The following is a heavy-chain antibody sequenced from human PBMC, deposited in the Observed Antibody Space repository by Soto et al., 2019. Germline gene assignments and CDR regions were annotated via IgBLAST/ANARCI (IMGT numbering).Heavy chain of an antibody. CDR2: ISYDGSNK. J-gene: IGHJ4*02. CDR1: GFSFSNSG. Sequence: HPGGSLRLSCAASGFSFSNSGMHWVRQAPGKGLEWVAFISYDGSNKYYADSVKGRFTISRDNSKNKLYLQMNSLRAEDTAVYYCAKDRGKIYFDYWGQGTLVTVSS. CDR3: AKDRGKIYFDY. V-gene: IGHV3-30*18.